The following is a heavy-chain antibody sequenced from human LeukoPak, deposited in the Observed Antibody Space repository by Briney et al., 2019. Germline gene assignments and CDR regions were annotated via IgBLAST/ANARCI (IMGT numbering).Heavy chain of an antibody. J-gene: IGHJ5*02. V-gene: IGHV3-33*06. CDR2: IWYDGSNK. CDR1: GFTFSSYG. Sequence: RGSLRLSCAASGFTFSSYGMHWVRQAPGKGLEWVAVIWYDGSNKYYEDSVKGRFTISRDNSKNTLYLQMNSLRAEDTAVYYCAKAKRPYYYDSSGPPSPWGQGTLVTVSS. CDR3: AKAKRPYYYDSSGPPSP. D-gene: IGHD3-22*01.